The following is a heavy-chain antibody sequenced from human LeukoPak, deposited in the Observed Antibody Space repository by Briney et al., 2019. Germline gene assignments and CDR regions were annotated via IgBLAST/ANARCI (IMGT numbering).Heavy chain of an antibody. CDR3: ARAGNYGDSVGSGY. Sequence: GGSLRLSCAASGFTFSSYSMNWVRQAPGKGLEWVSSISSSSSYIYYADSVKGRFTNSRDNAKHSLYLQMTSLRAADTAVYYCARAGNYGDSVGSGYWGQGTLVTVSS. CDR1: GFTFSSYS. D-gene: IGHD4-17*01. V-gene: IGHV3-21*01. J-gene: IGHJ4*02. CDR2: ISSSSSYI.